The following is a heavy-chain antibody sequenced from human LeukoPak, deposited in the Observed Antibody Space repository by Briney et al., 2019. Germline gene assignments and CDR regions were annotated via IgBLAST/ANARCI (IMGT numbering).Heavy chain of an antibody. CDR2: IYTSGST. V-gene: IGHV4-4*07. J-gene: IGHJ5*02. CDR3: ARDRTYSSSVNWFDP. CDR1: GVSISSYY. Sequence: SETLSLTCTVSGVSISSYYWSWVRQPAGKGLEWLGRIYTSGSTNYNPSLKRRVTMSVDTSKNQFSLKLSSVTAADTAVYYCARDRTYSSSVNWFDPWGQGTLVTVSS. D-gene: IGHD6-6*01.